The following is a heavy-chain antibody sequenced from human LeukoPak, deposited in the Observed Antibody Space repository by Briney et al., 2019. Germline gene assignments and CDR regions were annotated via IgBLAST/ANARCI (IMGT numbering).Heavy chain of an antibody. J-gene: IGHJ2*01. V-gene: IGHV3-64D*09. CDR1: GFTFSSYA. CDR2: ISSNGGST. D-gene: IGHD3-22*01. CDR3: VKDTGGYYDSSGYPYWYFDL. Sequence: GGSLRLSCSASGFTFSSYAMHWVRQAPGKGLEYVSAISSNGGSTYYADSVKGRFTISRDNSKNTLYLQMSSLRAEDTAVYHCVKDTGGYYDSSGYPYWYFDLWGRGTLVTVSS.